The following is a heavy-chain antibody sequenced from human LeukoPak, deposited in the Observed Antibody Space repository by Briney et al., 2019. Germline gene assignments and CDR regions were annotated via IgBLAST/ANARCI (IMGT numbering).Heavy chain of an antibody. CDR3: ARARGRDV. V-gene: IGHV3-7*05. CDR1: GFTFSSHW. CDR2: INQDGSEK. Sequence: PGGSLRLSCGASGFTFSSHWMSWGRQAPGKGLEGVATINQDGSEKYYVDSVKGRFTISRDNPKNSLSLQMNTERAEDAAVYYFARARGRDVWGRGTTVTVSS. J-gene: IGHJ6*02.